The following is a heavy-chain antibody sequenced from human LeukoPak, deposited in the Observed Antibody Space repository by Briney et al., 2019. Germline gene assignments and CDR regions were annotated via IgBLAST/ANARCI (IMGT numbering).Heavy chain of an antibody. Sequence: PGGSLRLSCAASGFTFSHFGLHWVRQAPGKGLEWVAFIRYDGTNKYYTDSVKGRFTISRDNSKNTLYLQMNSLRTEDTAVYYCAKVIYCNGANCYGEYFQHWGQGTLVSVSS. V-gene: IGHV3-30*02. J-gene: IGHJ1*01. CDR2: IRYDGTNK. D-gene: IGHD4/OR15-4a*01. CDR3: AKVIYCNGANCYGEYFQH. CDR1: GFTFSHFG.